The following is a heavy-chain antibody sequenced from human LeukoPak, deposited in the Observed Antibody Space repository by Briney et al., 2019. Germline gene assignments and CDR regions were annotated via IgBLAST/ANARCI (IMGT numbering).Heavy chain of an antibody. CDR3: ARESSSGWVT. CDR1: GFTFSSYS. V-gene: IGHV3-21*01. D-gene: IGHD6-19*01. CDR2: ISSSSSYI. Sequence: SPGGSLRLSCAASGFTFSSYSMNWVRQAPGKGLEWVSSISSSSSYIYHADSVKGRFTISRDNAKNSLYLQMNSLRAEDTAVYYCARESSSGWVTWGQGTLVTVSS. J-gene: IGHJ5*02.